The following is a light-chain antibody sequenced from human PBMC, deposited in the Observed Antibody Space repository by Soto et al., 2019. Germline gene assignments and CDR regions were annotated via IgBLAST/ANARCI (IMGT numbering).Light chain of an antibody. CDR1: QSMSSW. CDR3: QQYNSYSYT. CDR2: KAS. V-gene: IGKV1-5*03. Sequence: DIQMTQSPSTLSASVGDRVTITCRASQSMSSWLAWYQQKPVKAPKLLIYKASSLESGVPSRFSGSGSGTEFTLTTTSLQPDDFATYYCQQYNSYSYTFGQGTKLEIK. J-gene: IGKJ2*01.